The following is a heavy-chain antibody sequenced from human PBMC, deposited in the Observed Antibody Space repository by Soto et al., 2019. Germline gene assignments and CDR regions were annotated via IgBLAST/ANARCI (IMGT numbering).Heavy chain of an antibody. D-gene: IGHD4-4*01. Sequence: ASVKVSCKASGYTSTSYDINWVRQATGQGLEWMGWMNPNSGDTGYAQKFQGRVTMTRNTSISTAYMELSSLRSEDTAVYYCARGAGLQLYYYYYYMDVWGKGTKVTVSS. J-gene: IGHJ6*03. V-gene: IGHV1-8*01. CDR2: MNPNSGDT. CDR3: ARGAGLQLYYYYYYMDV. CDR1: GYTSTSYD.